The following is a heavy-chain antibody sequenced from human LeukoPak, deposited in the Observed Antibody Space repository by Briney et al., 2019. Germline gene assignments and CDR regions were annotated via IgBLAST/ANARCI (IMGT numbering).Heavy chain of an antibody. D-gene: IGHD3-10*01. CDR3: ARGYYPPRWYFDL. Sequence: PSETLSLTCALYGGSFSSYSWSWTWIRQTPEKGLEWIGEIIEKGNANYNPSLKSRVTIDLDTSKNQFSLKLTSMTAAETAMYYCARGYYPPRWYFDLWGRGTLVTVSS. J-gene: IGHJ2*01. V-gene: IGHV4-34*01. CDR2: IIEKGNA. CDR1: GGSFSSYS.